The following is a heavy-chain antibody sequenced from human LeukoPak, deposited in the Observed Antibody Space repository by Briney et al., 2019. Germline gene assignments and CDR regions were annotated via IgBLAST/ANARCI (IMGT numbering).Heavy chain of an antibody. D-gene: IGHD2-2*01. V-gene: IGHV2-5*01. CDR1: GFSLSTSGVG. CDR3: AHSSAAAAPHDAFDI. CDR2: IYWNDDK. Sequence: SGPTLVKPTQTLTLTCTFSGFSLSTSGVGVGWIRQPPGKALKWLALIYWNDDKRYSPSLKSRLTITKDTSKNQVVLTMTNMDPVDTATYYCAHSSAAAAPHDAFDIWGQGTMVTVSS. J-gene: IGHJ3*02.